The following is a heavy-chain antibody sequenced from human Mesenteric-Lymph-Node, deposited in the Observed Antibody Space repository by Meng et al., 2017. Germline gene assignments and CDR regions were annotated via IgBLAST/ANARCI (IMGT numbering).Heavy chain of an antibody. D-gene: IGHD3-3*01. CDR3: AKVLRSGYNFPFDY. V-gene: IGHV3-23*01. CDR1: GFSFSSYA. CDR2: ISGSGRST. Sequence: EVQLLESGGGLVQPGGSRRLSCTASGFSFSSYAMSWVRQAPGTGLEWVSVISGSGRSTDYADSVKGRFTISRDNSRNTLYLQMNSLRAEDPAIYYCAKVLRSGYNFPFDYWGQGTLVTVSS. J-gene: IGHJ4*02.